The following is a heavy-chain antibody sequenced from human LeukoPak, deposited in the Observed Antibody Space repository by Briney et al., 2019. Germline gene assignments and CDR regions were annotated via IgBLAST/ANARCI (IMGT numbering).Heavy chain of an antibody. Sequence: GGSLRPSCAGSGFTVSSNYMSWVRQAPGKGLEWVSVIYTGGNTYYADCVKGRFTISRDNSKTTLYLQMNSLRAEDTAVYYCARGLIYSPNWFDPWGQGTLVTVSS. J-gene: IGHJ5*02. CDR2: IYTGGNT. D-gene: IGHD4-11*01. CDR3: ARGLIYSPNWFDP. V-gene: IGHV3-66*01. CDR1: GFTVSSNY.